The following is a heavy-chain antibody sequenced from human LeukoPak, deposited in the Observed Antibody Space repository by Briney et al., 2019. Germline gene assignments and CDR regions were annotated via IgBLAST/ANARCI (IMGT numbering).Heavy chain of an antibody. D-gene: IGHD2-21*02. CDR3: AVNLAYCGGDCYPFDAFDI. J-gene: IGHJ3*02. V-gene: IGHV1-2*02. Sequence: RASVKVSCKASGYTFTGYYMHWVRQVPGQGLEWMGWINPNSGGTNYAQKFQGRVTMTRDTSISTAYMELSRLRSDDTAVYYCAVNLAYCGGDCYPFDAFDIWGQGTMVTVSS. CDR1: GYTFTGYY. CDR2: INPNSGGT.